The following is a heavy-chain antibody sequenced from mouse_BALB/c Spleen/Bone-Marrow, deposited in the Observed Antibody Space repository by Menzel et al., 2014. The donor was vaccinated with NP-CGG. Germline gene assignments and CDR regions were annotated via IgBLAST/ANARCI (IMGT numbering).Heavy chain of an antibody. CDR3: ARWEYYAMDY. CDR1: GFNIKDTY. J-gene: IGHJ4*01. V-gene: IGHV14-3*02. Sequence: EVQLQESGAELVKPGASVKLSCTASGFNIKDTYMHWVRQRPEQGLEWIGRIDPANGNTKYDPKFQGKATITADTSSNTAYLQLSSLTSEDTAVYYCARWEYYAMDYWGQGTSVTVSS. D-gene: IGHD4-1*01. CDR2: IDPANGNT.